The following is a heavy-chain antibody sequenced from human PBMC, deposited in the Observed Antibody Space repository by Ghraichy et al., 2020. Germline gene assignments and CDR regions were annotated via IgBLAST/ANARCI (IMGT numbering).Heavy chain of an antibody. Sequence: ASVKVSCKASGYTFTSYGISWVRQAPGQGLEWMGWISAYNGNTNYAQKLQGRVTMTTDTSTSTAYMELRSLRSDDTAVYYCARSGSVTPGAGWFDPWGQGTLVTVSS. CDR2: ISAYNGNT. V-gene: IGHV1-18*04. CDR1: GYTFTSYG. D-gene: IGHD4-17*01. J-gene: IGHJ5*02. CDR3: ARSGSVTPGAGWFDP.